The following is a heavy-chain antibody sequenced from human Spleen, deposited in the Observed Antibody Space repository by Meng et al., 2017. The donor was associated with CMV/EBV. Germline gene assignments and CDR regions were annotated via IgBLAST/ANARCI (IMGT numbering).Heavy chain of an antibody. Sequence: SLKISCAASGFTFDDYAMHWVRQAPGKGLEWVSGISWNSGSIGYADSVKGRFTISRDNAKNSLYLQMNSLRAEDTALYYCAKEADSSGYLDYWGQGTLVTVSS. CDR2: ISWNSGSI. CDR3: AKEADSSGYLDY. CDR1: GFTFDDYA. J-gene: IGHJ4*02. D-gene: IGHD3-22*01. V-gene: IGHV3-9*01.